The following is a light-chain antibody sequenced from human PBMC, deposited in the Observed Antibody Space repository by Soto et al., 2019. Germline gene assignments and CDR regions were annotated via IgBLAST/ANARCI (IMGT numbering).Light chain of an antibody. Sequence: DIVMTQTPLSLSVTPGQPTSISCKSSHSLLHSNGYYYLDWYLQKPGQSPQLLIYEVSTRVSGVPDRFSGSGSGTDFTLEISRVETDDVGIYYCMQSTQLPPTFGQGTRLEIK. J-gene: IGKJ5*01. CDR2: EVS. V-gene: IGKV2D-29*02. CDR3: MQSTQLPPT. CDR1: HSLLHSNGYYY.